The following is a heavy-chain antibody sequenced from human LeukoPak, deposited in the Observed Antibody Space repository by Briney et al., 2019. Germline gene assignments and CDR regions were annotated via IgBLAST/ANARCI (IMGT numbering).Heavy chain of an antibody. J-gene: IGHJ4*01. Sequence: PGRSVRLYCAACGLTFSSCGMQWLRQAPGKGLEGVAVIFHDGRDQYYADYGRGRLTGSRDNSTNMLYLQMSGLREEDTDVYFCAGAFSGTPSYIDNWGHGTLVAASS. CDR3: AGAFSGTPSYIDN. CDR2: IFHDGRDQ. V-gene: IGHV3-30*03. CDR1: GLTFSSCG. D-gene: IGHD6-13*01.